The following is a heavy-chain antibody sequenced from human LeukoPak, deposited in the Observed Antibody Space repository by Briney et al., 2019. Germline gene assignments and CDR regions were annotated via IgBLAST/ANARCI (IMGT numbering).Heavy chain of an antibody. D-gene: IGHD2-2*02. V-gene: IGHV3-20*04. J-gene: IGHJ4*02. CDR3: ARDGGYCSSSTCYTLDY. CDR1: GFIFQDFG. Sequence: PGGSLRLSCEASGFIFQDFGMSWVRQAPGKGLEWVSGLNWNGGITDYADSVKGRFTISRDNAKNSLYLEMHSLRAEDTALYYCARDGGYCSSSTCYTLDYWGQGVLATVSS. CDR2: LNWNGGIT.